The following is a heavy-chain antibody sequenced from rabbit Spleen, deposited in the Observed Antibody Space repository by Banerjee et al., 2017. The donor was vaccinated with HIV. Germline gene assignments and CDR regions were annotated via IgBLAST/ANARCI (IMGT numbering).Heavy chain of an antibody. CDR2: IGAGVSYTT. D-gene: IGHD8-1*01. V-gene: IGHV1S40*01. J-gene: IGHJ6*01. CDR3: ARDSGTSFSSYDMDL. CDR1: GFSFSYSDY. Sequence: QSLEESGGDLVKPGASLTLTCTASGFSFSYSDYMCWVRQPPGKGPEWIACIGAGVSYTTYYATWAKGRFTISKTSSTTVTLQMTSLTVADTATYFCARDSGTSFSSYDMDLWGPGTLVTVS.